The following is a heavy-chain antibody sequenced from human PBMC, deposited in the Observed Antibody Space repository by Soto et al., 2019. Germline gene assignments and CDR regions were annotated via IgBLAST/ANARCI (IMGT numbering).Heavy chain of an antibody. Sequence: QVQLVESGGGVVQPGGSLRLSCAASGFTFNIYGMHWVHQAPDKGLEWVALISYDGSNQYYADSVKGRFTISRDNSKNTLYLQMHSLRADDTAVYYCAKDQASGQGSFDSWGQGTLVTVSS. CDR2: ISYDGSNQ. J-gene: IGHJ4*02. CDR3: AKDQASGQGSFDS. V-gene: IGHV3-30*18. CDR1: GFTFNIYG.